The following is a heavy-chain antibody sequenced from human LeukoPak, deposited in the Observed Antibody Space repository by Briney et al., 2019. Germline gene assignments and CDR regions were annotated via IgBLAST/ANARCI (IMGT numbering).Heavy chain of an antibody. CDR3: ARDQPGSSNAFDI. Sequence: GGSLRLSCVASGFTVSRESVHWVRPAPGKGLVWVSRITLDENTVHYADSVKGRFTISRDNAKTTLYLQMNRLRVEDTAVYYCARDQPGSSNAFDIWCQGKMVTVSS. J-gene: IGHJ3*02. CDR2: ITLDENTV. D-gene: IGHD6-19*01. V-gene: IGHV3-74*01. CDR1: GFTVSRES.